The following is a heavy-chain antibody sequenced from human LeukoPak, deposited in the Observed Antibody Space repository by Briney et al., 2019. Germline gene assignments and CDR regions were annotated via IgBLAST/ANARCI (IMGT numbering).Heavy chain of an antibody. CDR2: YFYTWGT. D-gene: IGHD1-14*01. V-gene: IGHV4-59*11. CDR3: ASHTNPVYYYFDL. Sequence: PSETLSLTCTVSGTSMNSHYWTWIRQPLGRELEWLGYYFYTWGTTYNPSLKNRVTMSVDTSKNQFSLQLTSVTAADTAVYYCASHTNPVYYYFDLWGRGTLVTVSS. CDR1: GTSMNSHY. J-gene: IGHJ2*01.